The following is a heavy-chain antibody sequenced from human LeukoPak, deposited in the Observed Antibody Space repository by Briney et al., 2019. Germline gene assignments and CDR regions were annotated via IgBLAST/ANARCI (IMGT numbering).Heavy chain of an antibody. CDR2: INSVGSST. J-gene: IGHJ4*02. CDR3: ANLVATGLDY. D-gene: IGHD3-10*01. Sequence: GGSLRLSCAASGFTLSSYAMSSVRQAPGKGLEWVSAINSVGSSTYYADSVKGRFTISRDNSKNTLDLQMNSLRAEDTALYYCANLVATGLDYWGQGTLVTVSS. CDR1: GFTLSSYA. V-gene: IGHV3-23*01.